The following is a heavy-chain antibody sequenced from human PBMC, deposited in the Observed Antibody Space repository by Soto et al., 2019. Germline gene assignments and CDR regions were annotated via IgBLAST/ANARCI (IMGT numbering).Heavy chain of an antibody. Sequence: QVQLQESGPGLVKPSGTLSLTCAVSSGSISSSNWWSWVRQPPGKGLEWIGEIYHSGITNYNPSLKSRVTISVDKSQNQFSLKLSSVTAADTAVYYCARASPYDFTNWFDPWGPGTLVTVSS. V-gene: IGHV4-4*02. J-gene: IGHJ5*02. CDR3: ARASPYDFTNWFDP. CDR2: IYHSGIT. CDR1: SGSISSSNW. D-gene: IGHD3-3*01.